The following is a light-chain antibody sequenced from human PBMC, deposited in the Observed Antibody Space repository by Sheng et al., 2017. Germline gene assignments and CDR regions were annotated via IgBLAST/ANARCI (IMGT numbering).Light chain of an antibody. CDR2: DTS. V-gene: IGKV3-11*01. CDR1: QFVSSY. Sequence: EIVLTQSPATLSLSPGERATLSCRASQFVSSYLAWYQQKPGQAPTLLIYDTSNRATGVPARFSGSGSGTDFTLTISSLEPEDFAVYYCQQRSNWLTFGGGTKVEIK. J-gene: IGKJ4*01. CDR3: QQRSNWLT.